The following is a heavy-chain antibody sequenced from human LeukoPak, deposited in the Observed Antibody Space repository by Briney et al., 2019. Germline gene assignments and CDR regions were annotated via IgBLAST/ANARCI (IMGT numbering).Heavy chain of an antibody. Sequence: KAGGSLRLSCAASGFTFSDYYMSWIRQAPGKGLEWVSYISSSGSAIYYAGSVKGRFTISRDNAKNSLYLQMNSLRAEDTAVYYCARDIRERHDYSNYALDYWGQGTLVTVSS. CDR3: ARDIRERHDYSNYALDY. V-gene: IGHV3-11*04. D-gene: IGHD4-11*01. J-gene: IGHJ4*02. CDR1: GFTFSDYY. CDR2: ISSSGSAI.